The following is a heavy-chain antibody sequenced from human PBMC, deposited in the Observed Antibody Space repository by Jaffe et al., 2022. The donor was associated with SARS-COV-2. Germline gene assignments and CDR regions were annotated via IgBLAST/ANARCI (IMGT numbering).Heavy chain of an antibody. CDR3: ARDLYYGGNWGGGGNDY. D-gene: IGHD4-17*01. J-gene: IGHJ4*02. CDR1: GYTFTGYY. Sequence: QVQLVQSGAEVKKPGASVKVSCKASGYTFTGYYMHWVRQAPGQGLEWMGWINPNSGGTNYAQKFQGRVTMTRDTSISTAYMELSRLRSDDTAVYYCARDLYYGGNWGGGGNDYWGQGTLVTVSS. CDR2: INPNSGGT. V-gene: IGHV1-2*02.